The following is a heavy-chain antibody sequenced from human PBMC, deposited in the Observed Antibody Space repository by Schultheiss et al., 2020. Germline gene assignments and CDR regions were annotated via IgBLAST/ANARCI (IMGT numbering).Heavy chain of an antibody. Sequence: SETLSLTCAVYGGSFSGYYWSWTRQAPGKGLEWIGYIYYSGSTYYNPSLKSRVTISVDTSKNQFSLKLSSVTAADTAVYYCARLGWLPAAAFDYWGQGTLVTVSS. CDR2: IYYSGST. CDR1: GGSFSGYY. J-gene: IGHJ4*02. CDR3: ARLGWLPAAAFDY. D-gene: IGHD5-12*01. V-gene: IGHV4-59*08.